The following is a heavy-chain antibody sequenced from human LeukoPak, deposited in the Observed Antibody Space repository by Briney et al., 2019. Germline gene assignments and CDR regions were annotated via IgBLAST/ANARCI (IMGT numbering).Heavy chain of an antibody. CDR3: AKDPHCSSTSCYPHPVDFDY. V-gene: IGHV3-9*01. J-gene: IGHJ4*02. CDR2: ISWNSGSI. CDR1: GFTFDDYA. Sequence: GGSLRLSCAASGFTFDDYAMHWVRQAPGKGLEWVSGISWNSGSIGYADSVKGRFTISRDNAKNSLYLQMNSLRAEDTALYYCAKDPHCSSTSCYPHPVDFDYWGQGTLVTVSS. D-gene: IGHD2-2*01.